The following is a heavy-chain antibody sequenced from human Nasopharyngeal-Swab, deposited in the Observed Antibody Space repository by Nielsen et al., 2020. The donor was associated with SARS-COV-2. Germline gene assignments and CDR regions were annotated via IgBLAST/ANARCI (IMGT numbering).Heavy chain of an antibody. CDR2: MNPTSTNT. D-gene: IGHD3-10*01. CDR3: ARVIGLWLGSDY. J-gene: IGHJ4*02. Sequence: WVRQAPGQGLEWMGWMNPTSTNTGYPQVAMPRNPSISTAYMELRSLRSDDTAVYYCARVIGLWLGSDYWGQGTLVTVSS. V-gene: IGHV1-8*01.